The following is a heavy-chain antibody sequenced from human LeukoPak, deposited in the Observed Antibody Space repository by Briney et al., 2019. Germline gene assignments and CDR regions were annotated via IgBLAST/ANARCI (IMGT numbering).Heavy chain of an antibody. CDR1: GGTFSSYA. CDR3: ARDIPSRGCQLLYFQH. D-gene: IGHD2-2*01. J-gene: IGHJ1*01. CDR2: IIPILGIA. V-gene: IGHV1-69*04. Sequence: GASVKVSCKASGGTFSSYAISWVRQAPGQGLEWMGRIIPILGIANYARKFQGRVTITADKSTSTAYMELSSLRSEDTAVYYCARDIPSRGCQLLYFQHWGQGTLVTVSS.